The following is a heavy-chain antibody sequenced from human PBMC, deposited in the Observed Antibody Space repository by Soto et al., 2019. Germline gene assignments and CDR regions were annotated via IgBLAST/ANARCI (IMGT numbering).Heavy chain of an antibody. CDR3: ARGDYYDSSGPFSDAFDI. D-gene: IGHD3-22*01. CDR1: GFTFSRYW. J-gene: IGHJ3*02. CDR2: IKQDGSEK. Sequence: GGSLRLSCAASGFTFSRYWMSWVRQAPGKALEWVANIKQDGSEKWYVDSVKGRFTISRDNAKNSLYLHMNRLRAEDTAVYFCARGDYYDSSGPFSDAFDIWGQGTMVTVSS. V-gene: IGHV3-7*04.